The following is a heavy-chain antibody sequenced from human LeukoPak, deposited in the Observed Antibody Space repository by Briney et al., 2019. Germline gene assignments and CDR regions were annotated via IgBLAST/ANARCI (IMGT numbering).Heavy chain of an antibody. CDR1: GFTFDAYG. V-gene: IGHV3-20*04. D-gene: IGHD2-2*02. Sequence: GGSLRLSCAASGFTFDAYGMSWVRQGPGKGLGWVSGINWDGVRTGYADSVKGRFPISRDNAKNSLYLQMKSLRAEDTALYYCAREQYQLLYGYYYMDVLGKGTTVTVSS. J-gene: IGHJ6*03. CDR2: INWDGVRT. CDR3: AREQYQLLYGYYYMDV.